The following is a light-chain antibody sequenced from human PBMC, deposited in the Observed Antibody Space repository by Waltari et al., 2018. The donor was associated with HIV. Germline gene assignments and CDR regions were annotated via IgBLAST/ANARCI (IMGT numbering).Light chain of an antibody. CDR2: GNN. CDR1: RSNVGAGYD. Sequence: QSVLTQPPSVSGAPGQRVTISCTGSRSNVGAGYDVHWYQQLPGTTPKLRIYGNNKRPAGVPDRFSGSKSGTSASRAITGLQADDEADYYCQAYDSSLVIFGGGTKLTVL. J-gene: IGLJ2*01. CDR3: QAYDSSLVI. V-gene: IGLV1-40*01.